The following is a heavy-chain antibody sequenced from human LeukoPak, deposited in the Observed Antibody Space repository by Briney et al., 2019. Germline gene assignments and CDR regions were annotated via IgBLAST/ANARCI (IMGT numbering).Heavy chain of an antibody. V-gene: IGHV1-46*01. Sequence: ASVKVSCKASGYTFTSYYMHWVRQAPGQGLEWMGIINPSGGSTSYAQKFQGRVTMTEDTSTDTAYMELSSLRSEDTAVYYCATDQGHGAFDIWGQGTMVTVSS. CDR3: ATDQGHGAFDI. J-gene: IGHJ3*02. CDR2: INPSGGST. CDR1: GYTFTSYY.